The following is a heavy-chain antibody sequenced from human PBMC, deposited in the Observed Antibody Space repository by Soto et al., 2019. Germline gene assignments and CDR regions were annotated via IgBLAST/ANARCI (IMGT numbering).Heavy chain of an antibody. D-gene: IGHD3-3*01. CDR3: ARSRRWRFWSGYSDY. CDR1: GFTFSSYW. V-gene: IGHV3-7*01. CDR2: IKQDGSEK. Sequence: GGSLRLSCAASGFTFSSYWMSWVRQAPGKGLEWVANIKQDGSEKYYVDSVKGRFTISRDNAKNSLYLQMNSLRAEDTAVYYCARSRRWRFWSGYSDYRGQGTLVTVSS. J-gene: IGHJ4*02.